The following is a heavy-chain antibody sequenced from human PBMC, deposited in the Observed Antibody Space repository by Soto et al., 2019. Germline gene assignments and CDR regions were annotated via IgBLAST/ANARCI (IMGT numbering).Heavy chain of an antibody. V-gene: IGHV3-30*02. D-gene: IGHD6-19*01. Sequence: GGSLRLSCAVSGITFTGYGMHWVRQAPGKGLEWVAVIRCDGSNTYYADSVKGRFTISRDNTKNTLYLQMNSLRTEDTALYYCAKAAYSSGWYFDYWGQGTLVTVSS. CDR3: AKAAYSSGWYFDY. J-gene: IGHJ4*02. CDR1: GITFTGYG. CDR2: IRCDGSNT.